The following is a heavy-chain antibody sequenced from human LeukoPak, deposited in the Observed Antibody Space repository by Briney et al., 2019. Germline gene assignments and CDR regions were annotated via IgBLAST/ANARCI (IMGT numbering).Heavy chain of an antibody. D-gene: IGHD1-26*01. CDR3: AKWELYSGFYYIDY. V-gene: IGHV3-7*01. Sequence: GGSLRPSCAASGFTFSSFWMTWVRQGPGKWLEWVANIKPDGSLIYYVDSVKGRFTISRDNAKNSLYLQMNSLRAEDAAVYYCAKWELYSGFYYIDYWGQGTLATVSS. CDR2: IKPDGSLI. CDR1: GFTFSSFW. J-gene: IGHJ4*02.